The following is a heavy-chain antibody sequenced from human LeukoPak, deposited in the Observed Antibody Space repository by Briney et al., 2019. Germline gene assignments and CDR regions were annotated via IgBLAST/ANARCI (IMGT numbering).Heavy chain of an antibody. D-gene: IGHD6-13*01. CDR1: GFTFSNYW. CDR2: IKHDGSEK. J-gene: IGHJ6*03. V-gene: IGHV3-7*01. Sequence: GGSLRLSCAASGFTFSNYWMTWVRQDPGKWLGWVANIKHDGSEKIYVDSVMGRFTISRDNAKNSLYLQMSSLRVEDTAVYYCARARSSSWYDLDYFYYYFMDVWGQGALVTVSS. CDR3: ARARSSSWYDLDYFYYYFMDV.